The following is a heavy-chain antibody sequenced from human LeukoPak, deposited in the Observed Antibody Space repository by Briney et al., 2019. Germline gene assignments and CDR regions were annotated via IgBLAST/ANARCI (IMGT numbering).Heavy chain of an antibody. CDR1: GYTFTSYA. J-gene: IGHJ5*02. Sequence: GASVKVSCKASGYTFTSYAMHWVRQAPGQRLEWMGWINAGNGNTKYSQRFQGRVTITRDTSASTAYMELSSLRSEDTAVYYCATSRRMRNWFDPWGQGTLVTVSS. V-gene: IGHV1-3*01. CDR2: INAGNGNT. CDR3: ATSRRMRNWFDP.